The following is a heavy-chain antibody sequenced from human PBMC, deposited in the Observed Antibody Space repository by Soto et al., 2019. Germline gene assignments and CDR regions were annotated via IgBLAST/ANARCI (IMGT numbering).Heavy chain of an antibody. V-gene: IGHV4-59*08. J-gene: IGHJ5*02. CDR2: IFNSGST. CDR1: GGSISSYY. Sequence: QVQLQESGPGLVKPSETLSLTCTVSGGSISSYYWSWIRQPPGKGLEWIGYIFNSGSTNYNPSLKSRVTISVDPSKNQSSLKLRSVTAADTAVYYCARQVDWFDPWGQGTLVTVSS. CDR3: ARQVDWFDP.